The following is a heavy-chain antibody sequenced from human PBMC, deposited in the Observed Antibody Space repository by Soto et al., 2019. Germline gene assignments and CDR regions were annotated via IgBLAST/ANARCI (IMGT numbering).Heavy chain of an antibody. CDR3: ARRAARGMDV. Sequence: QVQLVQSGAEVKKPGASVKVSCKASGYTFTSYAMHWVRQAPGQRLEWMGWINAGNGNTKYSQKFQGRVTITRDTSASTAYMELSSLRSEDTAVYYCARRAARGMDVWGQGTTVTVSS. CDR1: GYTFTSYA. J-gene: IGHJ6*02. CDR2: INAGNGNT. V-gene: IGHV1-3*01.